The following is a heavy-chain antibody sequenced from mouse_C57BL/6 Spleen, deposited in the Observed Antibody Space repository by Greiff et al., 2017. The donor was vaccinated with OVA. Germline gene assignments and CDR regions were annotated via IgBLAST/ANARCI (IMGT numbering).Heavy chain of an antibody. V-gene: IGHV1-64*01. CDR3: ARPDGYYAMDY. Sequence: QVQLQQPGAELVKPGASVKLSCKASGYTFTSYWMPWVKQRPGQGLEWIGMIHTNSGSTNYNEKFKSKATLTVDKSSSTAYMQLSSLTSEDSAVYYCARPDGYYAMDYWGQGTSVTVSS. D-gene: IGHD2-3*01. CDR1: GYTFTSYW. CDR2: IHTNSGST. J-gene: IGHJ4*01.